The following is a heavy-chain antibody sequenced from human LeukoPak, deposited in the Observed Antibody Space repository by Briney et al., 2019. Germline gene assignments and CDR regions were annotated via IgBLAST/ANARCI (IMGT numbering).Heavy chain of an antibody. CDR2: IYYSGST. CDR1: GGSISSYY. Sequence: PSETLSLTCTVSGGSISSYYWSWIRQPPGKGLEWIGSIYYSGSTYYNPSLKSRLTISVDKSKNQFSLKLNSVTAADTAVYYCARDPRDSTPFDYWGQGTLVTVSS. V-gene: IGHV4-59*12. J-gene: IGHJ4*02. D-gene: IGHD2-15*01. CDR3: ARDPRDSTPFDY.